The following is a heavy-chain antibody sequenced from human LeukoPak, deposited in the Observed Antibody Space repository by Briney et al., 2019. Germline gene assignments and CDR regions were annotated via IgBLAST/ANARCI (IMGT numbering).Heavy chain of an antibody. Sequence: AGGSLRLSCAASGFTFSSYSMNWVRQAPGKGLEWVSSISSSSSYIYYVDSVKGRFTISRDNAKNSLYLQMNSLRAEDTAVYYCARDAKWEPVAEYWGQGTLVTVSS. J-gene: IGHJ4*02. CDR3: ARDAKWEPVAEY. D-gene: IGHD1-26*01. CDR1: GFTFSSYS. V-gene: IGHV3-21*01. CDR2: ISSSSSYI.